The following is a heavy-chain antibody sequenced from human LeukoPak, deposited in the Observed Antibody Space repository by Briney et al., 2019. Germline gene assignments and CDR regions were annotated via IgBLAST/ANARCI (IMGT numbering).Heavy chain of an antibody. D-gene: IGHD1-1*01. CDR1: GFTFSGYW. V-gene: IGHV3-7*01. CDR2: IKQDGSEI. Sequence: GGSLRLSCAASGFTFSGYWMSWVRQPPGKGLEWVANIKQDGSEIYYVDSVKGRFTISRDNAKNSLYLQMNSLRAEDTAVYYCIVSATARGGVDYWGQGTLVTVSS. J-gene: IGHJ4*02. CDR3: IVSATARGGVDY.